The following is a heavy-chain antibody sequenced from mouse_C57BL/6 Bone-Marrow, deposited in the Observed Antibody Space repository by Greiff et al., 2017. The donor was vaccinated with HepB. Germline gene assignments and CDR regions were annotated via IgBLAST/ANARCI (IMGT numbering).Heavy chain of an antibody. J-gene: IGHJ4*01. D-gene: IGHD1-2*01. CDR2: ISDGGSYT. V-gene: IGHV5-4*01. Sequence: EVKVEESGGGLVKPGGSLKLSCAASGFTFSSYAMSWVRQTPEKRLEWVATISDGGSYTYYPDNVKGRFTISRDKAKNTLYLQMSQLKSEDTAMYYCAREGGLLRPLYYYAMDYWGQGTSVTVSS. CDR1: GFTFSSYA. CDR3: AREGGLLRPLYYYAMDY.